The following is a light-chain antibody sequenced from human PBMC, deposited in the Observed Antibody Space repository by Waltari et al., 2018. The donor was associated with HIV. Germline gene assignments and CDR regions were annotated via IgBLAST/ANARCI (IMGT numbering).Light chain of an antibody. CDR2: GNN. CDR3: QSYDSSLTGSV. CDR1: SSNIGAGYD. V-gene: IGLV1-40*01. Sequence: QSVLTQPPSVSGAPGQRVTISCTGSSSNIGAGYDVHWYQQVPGTAPKLRIYGNNNRPSGVPDRCSASKSGASPSLAITGLQAEDEADYYCQSYDSSLTGSVFGGGTKLTVL. J-gene: IGLJ2*01.